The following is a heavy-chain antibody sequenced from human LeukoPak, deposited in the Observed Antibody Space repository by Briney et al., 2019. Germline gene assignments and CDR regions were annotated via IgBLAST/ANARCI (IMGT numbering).Heavy chain of an antibody. J-gene: IGHJ4*02. CDR1: GFIFSDYY. V-gene: IGHV3-11*01. D-gene: IGHD1-26*01. CDR3: ARDRSYQADY. Sequence: PGGSLRLSCAASGFIFSDYYMTWIRQAPGKGLEWLSYISSTDTTMYQADSVKGRFTVSRDDAKNSLYLQMNSLRAEDTAVYYCARDRSYQADYWGQGTLVTVSS. CDR2: ISSTDTTM.